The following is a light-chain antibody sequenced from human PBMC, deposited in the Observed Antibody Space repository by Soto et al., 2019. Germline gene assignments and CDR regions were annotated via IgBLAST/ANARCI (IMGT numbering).Light chain of an antibody. CDR3: SSYTSSGTRV. V-gene: IGLV2-14*01. CDR2: DVS. J-gene: IGLJ1*01. Sequence: QSALTQPASVSGSPGQSITISCTGTSSDVGGYNYVSWYQQHPGKVPKLMIYDVSNRPSGASDRFSGSKSGNTASLTISGLQAEDEAEYYCSSYTSSGTRVFGTGTKVTVL. CDR1: SSDVGGYNY.